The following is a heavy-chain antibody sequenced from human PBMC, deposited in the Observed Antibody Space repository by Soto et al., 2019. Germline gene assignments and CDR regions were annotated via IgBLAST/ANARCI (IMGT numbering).Heavy chain of an antibody. Sequence: QITLKESGPTLVKPTQTLTLTCTFSGFSLTTSGVAVGWIRQPPGKALEWLAFIYGNDDKRYSPSLKSRLTITKDTXXXQVXXXXXXXXXXXXXXYYCTHRPLVLAGSYDXXGXXVWGQXTTV. CDR3: THRPLVLAGSYDXXGXXV. D-gene: IGHD3-10*01. CDR1: GFSLTTSGVA. CDR2: IYGNDDK. V-gene: IGHV2-5*01. J-gene: IGHJ6*02.